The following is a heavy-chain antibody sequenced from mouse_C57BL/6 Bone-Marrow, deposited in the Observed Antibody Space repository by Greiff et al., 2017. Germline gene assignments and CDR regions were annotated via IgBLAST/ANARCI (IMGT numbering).Heavy chain of an antibody. CDR1: GFNIKDDY. D-gene: IGHD4-1*02. V-gene: IGHV14-4*01. CDR3: TTPQLGRAAY. J-gene: IGHJ3*01. CDR2: IDPENGDT. Sequence: VQLQQSGAELVRPGASVKLSCTASGFNIKDDYMHWVKQRPEQGLEWIGWIDPENGDTEYASKFQGKATIPADTSSNTAYLQLSSLTSEDTAVYYCTTPQLGRAAYWGQGTLVTVSA.